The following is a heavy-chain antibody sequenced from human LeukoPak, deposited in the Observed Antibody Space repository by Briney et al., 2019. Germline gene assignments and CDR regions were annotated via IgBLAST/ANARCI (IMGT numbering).Heavy chain of an antibody. Sequence: ASVKVSCKASGYTFTSYGISWVRQAPGQGLEWMGWISAYNGNTNYAQKFQGRVTMTRNTSISTAYMELSSLRSEDTAVYYCARVRSYYDFWSGYYTGEFDYWGQGTLVTVSS. CDR2: ISAYNGNT. CDR1: GYTFTSYG. J-gene: IGHJ4*02. CDR3: ARVRSYYDFWSGYYTGEFDY. V-gene: IGHV1-18*01. D-gene: IGHD3-3*01.